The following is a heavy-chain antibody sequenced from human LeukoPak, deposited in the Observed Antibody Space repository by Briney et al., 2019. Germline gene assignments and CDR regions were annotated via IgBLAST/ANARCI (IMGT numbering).Heavy chain of an antibody. V-gene: IGHV3-7*01. J-gene: IGHJ4*02. D-gene: IGHD5-18*01. CDR3: ASYTAMVTFDY. CDR2: INEDGSEK. CDR1: GFSFGIYW. Sequence: PGGSPRLSCEGTGFSFGIYWMSWVRQAPGKGLEWVANINEDGSEKYYVNSVKGRFTISRDNAKNSLYLQMNSLRAEDTAVYYCASYTAMVTFDYWGQGTLVTVSS.